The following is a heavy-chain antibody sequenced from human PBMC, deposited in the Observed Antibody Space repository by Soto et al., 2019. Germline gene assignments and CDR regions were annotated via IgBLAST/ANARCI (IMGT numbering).Heavy chain of an antibody. J-gene: IGHJ4*02. CDR1: GFMFDSYA. CDR3: TGSADSAGWGIDF. V-gene: IGHV3-48*02. Sequence: EVQLVESGGGLVQPGGSLRLSCVASGFMFDSYAMNWVRQAQGKGLEWVSYISPGGDRIYYAESLKGRITISRDNARNSLSLEMDILRDDDTAVYYCTGSADSAGWGIDFGGQGTLVTVSS. CDR2: ISPGGDRI. D-gene: IGHD6-19*01.